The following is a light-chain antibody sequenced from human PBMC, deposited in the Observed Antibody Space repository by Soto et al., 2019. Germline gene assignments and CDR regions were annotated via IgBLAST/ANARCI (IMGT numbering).Light chain of an antibody. Sequence: EIAMTQSPATLSVSPGERATLSCRASQSIGSNLAWYQHKPGQAPRLLIYGASTRATGIPASFSGSGSETEFTLTISSLQSEDFAVYYCQHYNNWPPYTFGQGTKLEIK. J-gene: IGKJ2*01. CDR2: GAS. V-gene: IGKV3-15*01. CDR3: QHYNNWPPYT. CDR1: QSIGSN.